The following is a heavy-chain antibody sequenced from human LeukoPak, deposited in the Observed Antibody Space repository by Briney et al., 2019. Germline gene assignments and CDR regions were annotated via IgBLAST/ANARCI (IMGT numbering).Heavy chain of an antibody. CDR3: AKTGGYDRNKYYYYYYYMDV. J-gene: IGHJ6*03. D-gene: IGHD5-12*01. Sequence: GRSLRLSCAASGFTFSSYAMHWVRQAPGKGLEWVAVISYDGSNKYYADSVKGRFTISRGNSKNTLYLQMNSLRAEDTAVYYCAKTGGYDRNKYYYYYYYMDVWGKGTTVTISS. CDR2: ISYDGSNK. CDR1: GFTFSSYA. V-gene: IGHV3-30*04.